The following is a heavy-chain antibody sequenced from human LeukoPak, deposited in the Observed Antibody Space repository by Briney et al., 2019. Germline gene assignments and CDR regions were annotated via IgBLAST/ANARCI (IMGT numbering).Heavy chain of an antibody. CDR2: ISSSSSYI. V-gene: IGHV3-21*01. CDR1: GFTFSDYY. Sequence: GGSLRLSCAASGFTFSDYYMSWVRQAPGKGLEWVSSISSSSSYIYYADSVKGRFTISRDNAKNSLYLQMNSLRAEDTAVYYCARDHVGSSWTEDAFDIWGQGTMVTVSS. J-gene: IGHJ3*02. D-gene: IGHD6-13*01. CDR3: ARDHVGSSWTEDAFDI.